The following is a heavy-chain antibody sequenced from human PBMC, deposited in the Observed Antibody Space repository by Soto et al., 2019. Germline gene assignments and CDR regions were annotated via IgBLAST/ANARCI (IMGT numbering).Heavy chain of an antibody. V-gene: IGHV3-30*18. D-gene: IGHD3-22*01. CDR2: ISYDGSNK. Sequence: RGSLRVSCAASGFTFRTFGMHWVRQAPGKGLEWVAVISYDGSNKYYADSVKGRFTISRDNSKNTLYLQMNSLRAEDTAVYYCAKLTGSSGYPYPHYFHYCGQGT. J-gene: IGHJ4*02. CDR1: GFTFRTFG. CDR3: AKLTGSSGYPYPHYFHY.